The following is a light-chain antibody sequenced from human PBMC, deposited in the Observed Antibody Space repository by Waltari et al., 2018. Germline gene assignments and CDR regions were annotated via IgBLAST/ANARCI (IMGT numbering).Light chain of an antibody. V-gene: IGKV3-11*01. CDR2: DAS. Sequence: EIVLTHSPATLSLSPGERATLSCRASHSVNTYLAWYQQKPGQAPRLLIYDASNRATGIPARFSGSGSAADVTFTISSLEPEDFAVYYGQTRSNWPITFGPATRLEIK. J-gene: IGKJ5*01. CDR1: HSVNTY. CDR3: QTRSNWPIT.